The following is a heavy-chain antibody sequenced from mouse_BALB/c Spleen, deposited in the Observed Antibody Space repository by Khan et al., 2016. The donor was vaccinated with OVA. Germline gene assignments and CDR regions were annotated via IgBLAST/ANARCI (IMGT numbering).Heavy chain of an antibody. CDR2: IWAGGST. Sequence: QVQLKESGPGLVAPSQSLSITCTVSGFSLTSYGVHWVRQPPGKGLEWLGVIWAGGSTHYNSALMSRLSISKDNSKRHVVLKMNSLQTDDTAMYYCARLEDIWGQGTTLTVSS. D-gene: IGHD1-3*01. CDR3: ARLEDI. J-gene: IGHJ2*01. V-gene: IGHV2-9*02. CDR1: GFSLTSYG.